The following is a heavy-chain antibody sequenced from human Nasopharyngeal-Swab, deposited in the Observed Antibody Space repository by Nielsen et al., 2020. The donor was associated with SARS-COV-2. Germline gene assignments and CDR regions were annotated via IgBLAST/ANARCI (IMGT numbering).Heavy chain of an antibody. D-gene: IGHD3-22*01. CDR3: ARGKYDSSGYYLGDYYFDY. CDR1: GFTFSSYD. CDR2: IGTAGDT. Sequence: GGPLRLSCAASGFTFSSYDMHWVRQATGKGLEWVSAIGTAGDTYYPGSVKGRFTISRENAKNSLYLQMNSLRAGDTAVYYCARGKYDSSGYYLGDYYFDYWGQGTLVTVSS. J-gene: IGHJ4*02. V-gene: IGHV3-13*01.